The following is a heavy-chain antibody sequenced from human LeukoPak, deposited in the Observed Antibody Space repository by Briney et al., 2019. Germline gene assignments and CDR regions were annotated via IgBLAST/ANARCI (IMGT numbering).Heavy chain of an antibody. Sequence: GGSLRLSCAASGFTFSSYAMSWVRQAPGKGLGWVSSISGSGGNTYYADSVKGRFTISRDNSKNTLYMQMNSLRAEDTAVYYCAKLVTHFDCWGQGTLVTVSS. CDR3: AKLVTHFDC. V-gene: IGHV3-23*01. D-gene: IGHD4-23*01. CDR2: ISGSGGNT. J-gene: IGHJ4*02. CDR1: GFTFSSYA.